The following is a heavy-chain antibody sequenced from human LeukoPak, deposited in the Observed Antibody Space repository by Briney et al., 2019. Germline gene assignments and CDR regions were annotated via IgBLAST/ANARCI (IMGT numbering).Heavy chain of an antibody. CDR3: ARGRRVGLLWFGNHYYYYYMDV. D-gene: IGHD3-10*01. CDR2: MNPNSGNT. Sequence: ASVKVSCKASGYTFTSYDINWVRQATGQGLEWMGWMNPNSGNTGYAQKFQGRVTITRNTSISTAYMELSSLRSEDAAVYYCARGRRVGLLWFGNHYYYYYMDVWGKGTTVTVSS. V-gene: IGHV1-8*03. CDR1: GYTFTSYD. J-gene: IGHJ6*03.